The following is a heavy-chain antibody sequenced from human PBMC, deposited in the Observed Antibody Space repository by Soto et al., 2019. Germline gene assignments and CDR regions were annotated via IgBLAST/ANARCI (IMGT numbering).Heavy chain of an antibody. CDR3: ASYYDSSVTGFDY. Sequence: KPSETLSLTCTVSGGSISSGDYYWSWIRRPPGKGLEWIGYIYYSGSTYYNPSLKSRVTISVDTSKNQFSLKLSSVTAADTAVYYCASYYDSSVTGFDYWGQGTLVTVSS. CDR1: GGSISSGDYY. J-gene: IGHJ4*02. CDR2: IYYSGST. V-gene: IGHV4-30-4*01. D-gene: IGHD3-22*01.